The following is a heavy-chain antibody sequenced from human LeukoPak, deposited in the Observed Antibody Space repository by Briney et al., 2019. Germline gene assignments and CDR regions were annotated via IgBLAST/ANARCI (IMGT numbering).Heavy chain of an antibody. V-gene: IGHV1-2*02. CDR3: ARGEVAMAD. D-gene: IGHD5-12*01. CDR2: INPNNGDT. CDR1: GYTFTNYF. J-gene: IGHJ4*02. Sequence: GASVKVSCKASGYTFTNYFIHWVRQAPGQGLEWMGWINPNNGDTASAQNFQGRATLTSDTSTRTAYMELRRLRYDDTAVYYCARGEVAMADWGQGARVTVSS.